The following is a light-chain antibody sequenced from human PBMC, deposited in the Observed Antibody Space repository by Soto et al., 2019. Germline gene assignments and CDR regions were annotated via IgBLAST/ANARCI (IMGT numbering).Light chain of an antibody. CDR3: QQHADSPLT. CDR1: QSVGKNY. V-gene: IGKV3-20*01. Sequence: ENVLTQSPGTLSLSPGERAILSCRASQSVGKNYLGWFQQKLGQAPRLLIYDASKRATGIPDRFSGIGSGTDFTLTINRLEPDDFAVYYWQQHADSPLTFGGWTKVEIK. J-gene: IGKJ4*01. CDR2: DAS.